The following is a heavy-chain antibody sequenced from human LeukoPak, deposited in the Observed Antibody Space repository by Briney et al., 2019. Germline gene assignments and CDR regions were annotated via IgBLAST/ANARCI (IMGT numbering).Heavy chain of an antibody. V-gene: IGHV7-4-1*02. CDR3: ARMCSGGSCYGGLDY. D-gene: IGHD2-15*01. Sequence: APVKVSCKASGYTFTSYAMNWVRQAPGQGLEWMGWINTNTGNPTYAQGFTGRFVFSLDTSVSTAYLQISSLKAEDTAVYYCARMCSGGSCYGGLDYWGQGTLVTVSS. J-gene: IGHJ4*02. CDR2: INTNTGNP. CDR1: GYTFTSYA.